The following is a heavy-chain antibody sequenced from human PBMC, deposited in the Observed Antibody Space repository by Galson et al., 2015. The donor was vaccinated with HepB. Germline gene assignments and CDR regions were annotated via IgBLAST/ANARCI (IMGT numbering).Heavy chain of an antibody. D-gene: IGHD3-10*01. Sequence: SVKVSCKASGYTFNNYGFSWVRQAPGQGLEWIGWISAYYRNTNYAQKFQGRVTMTTDTSTSTTYMELRSLTSDDTAVYYCAREGKLGYWGQGTLVTVSS. J-gene: IGHJ4*02. CDR2: ISAYYRNT. CDR1: GYTFNNYG. V-gene: IGHV1-18*01. CDR3: AREGKLGY.